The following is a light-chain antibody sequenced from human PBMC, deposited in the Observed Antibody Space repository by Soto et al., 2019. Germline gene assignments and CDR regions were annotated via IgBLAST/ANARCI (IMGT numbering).Light chain of an antibody. V-gene: IGKV3-15*01. CDR2: GAS. CDR1: QSVSSN. Sequence: EIVMTQSPATLSVSPGERATLSCRASQSVSSNLAWYQQKPGQAPRLLIFGASTRATDIPARFSGSGFGTDFTPTISSLNLKVFAFYYCQQYNNGPQTFGQGTRVDIK. J-gene: IGKJ1*01. CDR3: QQYNNGPQT.